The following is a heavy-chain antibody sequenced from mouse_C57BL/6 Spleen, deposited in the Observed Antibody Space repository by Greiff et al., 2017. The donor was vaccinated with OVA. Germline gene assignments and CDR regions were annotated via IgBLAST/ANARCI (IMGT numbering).Heavy chain of an antibody. V-gene: IGHV3-6*01. CDR2: ISYDGSN. Sequence: EVQLQQSGPGLVKPSQSLSLTCSVTGYSITSGYYWNWIRQFPGNKLEWMGYISYDGSNNYNPSLKNRISITRDTSKNQFFLKLNSVTTEDTATYYCARERGYGNYLDYWGQGTTLTVSS. J-gene: IGHJ2*01. CDR1: GYSITSGYY. D-gene: IGHD2-1*01. CDR3: ARERGYGNYLDY.